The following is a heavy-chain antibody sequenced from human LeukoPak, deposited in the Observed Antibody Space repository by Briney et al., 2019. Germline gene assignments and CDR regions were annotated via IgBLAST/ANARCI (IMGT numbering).Heavy chain of an antibody. J-gene: IGHJ3*02. CDR3: ARVKRAAHAFDI. D-gene: IGHD6-6*01. CDR2: MSPGGGTI. CDR1: GFDFSDYY. V-gene: IGHV3-11*01. Sequence: GGSLRLSCVASGFDFSDYYMSWIRQAPGEGLEWLAYMSPGGGTIYNADFVMGRFTISRDNAKRSLYLQMNSLGAEDTALYYCARVKRAAHAFDIWGQGTMVTVSS.